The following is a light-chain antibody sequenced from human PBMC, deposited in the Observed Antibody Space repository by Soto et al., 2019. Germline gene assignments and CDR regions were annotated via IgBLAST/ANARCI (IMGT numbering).Light chain of an antibody. J-gene: IGLJ1*01. CDR3: NSYTSKSTGV. CDR2: EVS. V-gene: IGLV2-14*01. CDR1: SSDVGGYNY. Sequence: QSALTQPASVSGSPGQPITISCTGTSSDVGGYNYVSWYQQHPGKAPKLIIYEVSNRPSGVSNRFSGSKSGNTASLTISGLQAEDEADYYCNSYTSKSTGVFGTGTKVTVL.